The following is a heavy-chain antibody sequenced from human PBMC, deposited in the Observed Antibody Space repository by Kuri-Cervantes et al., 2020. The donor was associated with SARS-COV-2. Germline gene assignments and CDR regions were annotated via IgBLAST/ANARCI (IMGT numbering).Heavy chain of an antibody. CDR1: GFTFSSYG. Sequence: GESLKIFCAASGFTFSSYGMHWVRQAPGKGLEWVANIKQDGSEKYYVDSVKGRFTISRDNAKNSLYLQMNSLRAEDTAVYYCARGSLRFLEWLSHPEENFDYWGQGTLVTVSS. CDR3: ARGSLRFLEWLSHPEENFDY. CDR2: IKQDGSEK. D-gene: IGHD3-3*01. V-gene: IGHV3-7*01. J-gene: IGHJ4*02.